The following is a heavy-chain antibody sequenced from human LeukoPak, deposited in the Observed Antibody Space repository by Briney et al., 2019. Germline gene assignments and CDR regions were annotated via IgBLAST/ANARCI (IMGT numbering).Heavy chain of an antibody. V-gene: IGHV4-39*07. Sequence: SETLSLTCTVSGGSISSSSYYWGWIRQPPGKGLEWIGNIYYSGNTYYNPSLKSRVTISVDTSKNQFSLKLSSVTAADTAVYYCASVYDRSGYDAFDIWGQGTMVTVSS. CDR3: ASVYDRSGYDAFDI. CDR2: IYYSGNT. CDR1: GGSISSSSYY. D-gene: IGHD3-22*01. J-gene: IGHJ3*02.